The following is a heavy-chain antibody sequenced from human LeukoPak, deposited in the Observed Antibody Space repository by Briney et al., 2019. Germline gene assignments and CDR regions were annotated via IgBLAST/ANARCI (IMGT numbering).Heavy chain of an antibody. CDR1: GYSFTSYW. J-gene: IGHJ5*02. Sequence: GESLKISCKGSGYSFTSYWISWVRQMPGKGLEWMGRIDPSDSYTNHSPSFQGHVTISADKSISTAYLQWSSLKASDTAMYYCARQEYCSGGSCYTWFDPWGQGTLVTVSS. CDR3: ARQEYCSGGSCYTWFDP. CDR2: IDPSDSYT. V-gene: IGHV5-10-1*01. D-gene: IGHD2-15*01.